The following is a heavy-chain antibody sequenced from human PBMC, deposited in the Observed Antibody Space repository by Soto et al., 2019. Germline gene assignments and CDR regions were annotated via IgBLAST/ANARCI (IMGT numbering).Heavy chain of an antibody. Sequence: QVQLVESGGGVVQPGRSLRLSCAASGFTFSSYAMHWVRQAPGKGLEWVAVISYDGSNKYYADSVKGRFTISRDNSKNTLYLQMNSLRAEDTAVYYCARESGYYDSSGYYGYWGQGTLVTVSS. CDR1: GFTFSSYA. D-gene: IGHD3-22*01. CDR3: ARESGYYDSSGYYGY. V-gene: IGHV3-30-3*01. CDR2: ISYDGSNK. J-gene: IGHJ4*02.